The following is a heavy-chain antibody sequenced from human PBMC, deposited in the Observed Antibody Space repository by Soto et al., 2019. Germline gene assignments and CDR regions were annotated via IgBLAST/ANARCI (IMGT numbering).Heavy chain of an antibody. Sequence: GGSLRLSCAASGFTFISYAMHWVRQAPGKGLEWVAVISYDGSNKYYADSVKGRFTISRDNSKNTLYLQMNSLRAEDTAVYYCARWLVLFYYFDYWGQGTLVTVSS. D-gene: IGHD6-19*01. CDR2: ISYDGSNK. V-gene: IGHV3-30-3*01. CDR3: ARWLVLFYYFDY. CDR1: GFTFISYA. J-gene: IGHJ4*02.